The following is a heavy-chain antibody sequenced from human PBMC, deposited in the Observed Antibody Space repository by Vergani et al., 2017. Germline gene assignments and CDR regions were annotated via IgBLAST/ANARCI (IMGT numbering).Heavy chain of an antibody. Sequence: QVQLQESGPGLVKPSETLSLTCAVSGYSISSGYYWGWIRQPPGKGLEWIGSIYHSGSTYYNPSLKSRVTISVDTSKNQFSLDLRSVTAADTAVYHCANADAFCGSYKCHSDAIDMFDIWGRGTMVTVSS. CDR1: GYSISSGYY. CDR3: ANADAFCGSYKCHSDAIDMFDI. CDR2: IYHSGST. D-gene: IGHD3-16*01. V-gene: IGHV4-38-2*01. J-gene: IGHJ3*02.